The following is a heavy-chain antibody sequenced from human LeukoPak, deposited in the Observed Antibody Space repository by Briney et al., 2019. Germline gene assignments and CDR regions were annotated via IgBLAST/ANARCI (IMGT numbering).Heavy chain of an antibody. J-gene: IGHJ4*02. CDR2: IPSNGGST. CDR1: GFTCSSYT. V-gene: IGHV3-64*01. Sequence: GGSLRLSCAASGFTCSSYTMHWVRQAPGKGLEYVSAIPSNGGSTYYANSVKGRFTISRDNSKNTLYLQMGSLRAEDMAVYYCARRGAVSGGSDYWGQGTLVTVSS. D-gene: IGHD3-16*01. CDR3: ARRGAVSGGSDY.